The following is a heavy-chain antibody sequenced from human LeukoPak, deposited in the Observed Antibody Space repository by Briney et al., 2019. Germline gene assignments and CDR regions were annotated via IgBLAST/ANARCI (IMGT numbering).Heavy chain of an antibody. J-gene: IGHJ4*02. CDR1: GGTFSGYA. CDR3: TTAGGATTSFDY. D-gene: IGHD1-26*01. V-gene: IGHV1-69*13. Sequence: SVKVSCKASGGTFSGYAINWVRQAPGQGLEWMGGIIPIFGTSNYAQRFQGRVTISADESTSTAYMELSSLRSEDTAVYYCTTAGGATTSFDYWGQGTLVTVSS. CDR2: IIPIFGTS.